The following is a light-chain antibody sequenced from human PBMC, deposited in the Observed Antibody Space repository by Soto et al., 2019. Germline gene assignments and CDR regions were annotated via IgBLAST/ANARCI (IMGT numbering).Light chain of an antibody. CDR1: QTISGN. V-gene: IGKV3-15*01. CDR3: QQHHKWPLT. CDR2: AAS. Sequence: EIVLTQSPATLSVSPGERATLSCRASQTISGNLAWYQQRPGQAPSLLIYAASTRVTGLPARFSGSGYGTEFTLTITSLQSDDFATYFCQQHHKWPLTFGQGTKVEI. J-gene: IGKJ2*01.